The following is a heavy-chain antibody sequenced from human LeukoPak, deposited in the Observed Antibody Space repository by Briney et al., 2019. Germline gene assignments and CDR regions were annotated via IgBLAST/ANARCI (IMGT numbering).Heavy chain of an antibody. V-gene: IGHV3-23*01. CDR1: GFTFSSYG. J-gene: IGHJ4*02. CDR3: AKDSAITGAIAGY. CDR2: ISGSGGST. Sequence: GGSLRLSCAASGFTFSSYGMSWVRQAPGRGLEWVSAISGSGGSTYYADSVKGRFTISRDNSKNTLYLQMNSLRAEDTAVYYCAKDSAITGAIAGYWGQGTLVTVSS. D-gene: IGHD3-16*02.